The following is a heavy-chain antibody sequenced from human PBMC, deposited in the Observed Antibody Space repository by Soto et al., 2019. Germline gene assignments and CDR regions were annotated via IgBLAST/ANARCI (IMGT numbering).Heavy chain of an antibody. CDR2: ISGSGGNT. V-gene: IGHV3-23*01. Sequence: QPGGSLRLSCAASGFTFSDYAMTWVRQAPGRGLDWVSLISGSGGNTYYADSVKGRFTISRDNSKNTLYLQMNSLRAEDTAVYYCAKSVYNWNDGFFDYWGQGTLVTVSS. CDR1: GFTFSDYA. J-gene: IGHJ4*02. CDR3: AKSVYNWNDGFFDY. D-gene: IGHD1-1*01.